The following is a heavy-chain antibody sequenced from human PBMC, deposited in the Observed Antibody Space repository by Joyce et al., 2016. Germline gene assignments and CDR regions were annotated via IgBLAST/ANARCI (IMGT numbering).Heavy chain of an antibody. CDR2: MSSDESST. CDR3: ARTGGSYYDYYYYGLDV. CDR1: GFTFSSYW. Sequence: EVQLVESGGGLVQPGGALRRACTASGFTFSSYWMHWVRQVSGKGLVWGSHMSSDESSTSYAESVKGRFTISRDNAKNTLYLHMNSLRTEDTAVYYCARTGGSYYDYYYYGLDVWGQGTTVIVSS. D-gene: IGHD1-26*01. J-gene: IGHJ6*02. V-gene: IGHV3-74*01.